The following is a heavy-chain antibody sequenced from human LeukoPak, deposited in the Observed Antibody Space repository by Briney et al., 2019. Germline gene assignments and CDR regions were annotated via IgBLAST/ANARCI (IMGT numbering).Heavy chain of an antibody. CDR2: ISWNSGSI. J-gene: IGHJ4*02. Sequence: TGGSLRLSCAASGFTFDDYAMHCVRQAPGKGLEWVSGISWNSGSIGYADSVKGRFTISRDNAKNSLYLQMNSLRAEDTALYYCAKDHYDSSGRLDYWGQGTLVTVSS. CDR3: AKDHYDSSGRLDY. V-gene: IGHV3-9*01. D-gene: IGHD3-22*01. CDR1: GFTFDDYA.